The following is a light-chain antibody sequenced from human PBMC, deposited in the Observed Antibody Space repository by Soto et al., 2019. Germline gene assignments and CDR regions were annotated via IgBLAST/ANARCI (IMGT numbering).Light chain of an antibody. J-gene: IGKJ1*01. V-gene: IGKV3-15*01. CDR2: GAS. CDR1: QSGSSN. CDR3: QQYNNWALT. Sequence: EIVMAPSPATPSVVSGERGPLSCRARQSGSSNLAWYQQKPGQAPRLLIYGASTRATGIPARFSGSGSGTEFTLTISSLQSEDFAVYYCQQYNNWALTFGQGTKVDIK.